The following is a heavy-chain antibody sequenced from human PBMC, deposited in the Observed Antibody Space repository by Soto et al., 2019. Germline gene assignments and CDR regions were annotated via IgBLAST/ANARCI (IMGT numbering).Heavy chain of an antibody. Sequence: SQTLSLTCAISGDSVSSDSVTWNWIRQSPSRGLEWLGRTYYRSKWYSDYALSVKSRVTINADMSKNQVTLQLNSVTPEDSAVYYCVRLIGNSLLDYWGQGTLVTVSS. CDR1: GDSVSSDSVT. CDR2: TYYRSKWYS. J-gene: IGHJ4*01. D-gene: IGHD6-13*01. CDR3: VRLIGNSLLDY. V-gene: IGHV6-1*01.